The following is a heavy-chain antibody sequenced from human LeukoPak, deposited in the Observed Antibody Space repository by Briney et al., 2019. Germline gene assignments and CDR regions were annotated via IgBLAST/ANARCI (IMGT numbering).Heavy chain of an antibody. CDR3: ASKGPITQDYVWGSYRYGRAVGAFDI. CDR2: IYYSGST. V-gene: IGHV4-39*07. J-gene: IGHJ3*02. CDR1: GGSISSSSYY. Sequence: SETLSLTCTVSGGSISSSSYYWGWIRQPPGKGLEWIGSIYYSGSTYYNPSLKSRVTISVDTSKNQFSLKLSSVTAADTAVYYCASKGPITQDYVWGSYRYGRAVGAFDIWGQGTVVTVSS. D-gene: IGHD3-16*02.